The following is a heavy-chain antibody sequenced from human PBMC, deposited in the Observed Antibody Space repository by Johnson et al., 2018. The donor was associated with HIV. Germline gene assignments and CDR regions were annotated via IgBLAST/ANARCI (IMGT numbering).Heavy chain of an antibody. CDR1: GFFFDDYG. Sequence: VQLVESGGGLERPGGSLRLSCAASGFFFDDYGMTWVRQPPGRGLEWVSGINWNGGSTGYTDSVKGRFTISRDNAKNSLYLQMNSLRAEDTAVYYCAREDPPGLLRRSGALDIWGQGTMVTVSS. J-gene: IGHJ3*02. CDR2: INWNGGST. D-gene: IGHD3-16*01. V-gene: IGHV3-20*04. CDR3: AREDPPGLLRRSGALDI.